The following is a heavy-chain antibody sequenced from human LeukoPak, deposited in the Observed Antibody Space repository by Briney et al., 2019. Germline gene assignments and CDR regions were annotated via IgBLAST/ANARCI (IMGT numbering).Heavy chain of an antibody. V-gene: IGHV3-30*02. J-gene: IGHJ6*04. CDR2: IRIDGSST. Sequence: GGSLRLSCVASGFTFSAAGMHWVRQAPGQGLEWVAFIRIDGSSTYYADSVKGRFTISRDNSKSKLFLHMNSLRAEDSAVYFCAKDRVGPKHYLDVWGTGTTVTISS. D-gene: IGHD1-26*01. CDR3: AKDRVGPKHYLDV. CDR1: GFTFSAAG.